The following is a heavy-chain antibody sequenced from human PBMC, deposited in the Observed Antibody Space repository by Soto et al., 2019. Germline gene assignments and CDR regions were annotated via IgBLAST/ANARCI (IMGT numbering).Heavy chain of an antibody. CDR2: IIPIFGTA. J-gene: IGHJ6*02. CDR3: ARGQGYYYYYGMDV. Sequence: AASVKVSCKASGGTISSYAISWVRQATGQGLEWMGGIIPIFGTANYAQKFQGRVTITADESTSTAYMELSSLRSEDTAVYYCARGQGYYYYYGMDVWGQGTTVTVSS. CDR1: GGTISSYA. V-gene: IGHV1-69*13.